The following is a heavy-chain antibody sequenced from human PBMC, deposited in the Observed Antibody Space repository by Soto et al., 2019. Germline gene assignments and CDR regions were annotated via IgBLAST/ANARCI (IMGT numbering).Heavy chain of an antibody. Sequence: SVKVSCMASGVTFSNYPYFWVRQAPGQGLDWTGGIIPIFGTTDYGQRFQGRVTITADESTNTAYMELSSLRSDDTAVYYCSRGLYCGGGCYSHFDYWGQGTLVTVSS. CDR3: SRGLYCGGGCYSHFDY. V-gene: IGHV1-69*13. CDR2: IIPIFGTT. CDR1: GVTFSNYP. J-gene: IGHJ4*02. D-gene: IGHD2-21*02.